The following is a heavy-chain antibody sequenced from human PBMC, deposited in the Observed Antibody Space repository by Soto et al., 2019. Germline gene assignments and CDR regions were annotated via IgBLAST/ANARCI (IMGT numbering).Heavy chain of an antibody. J-gene: IGHJ5*02. Sequence: PCCSTKLCCAACGFTFSSSGIHGSRQTPGKGLEWVAVIWYDGSNKYYADSVKGRFTISRDNSKNTLYLQMNSLRAEDTAVYYCARDVSVRLPNWFGLWGQGILVTVSS. D-gene: IGHD6-25*01. CDR1: GFTFSSSG. V-gene: IGHV3-33*01. CDR2: IWYDGSNK. CDR3: ARDVSVRLPNWFGL.